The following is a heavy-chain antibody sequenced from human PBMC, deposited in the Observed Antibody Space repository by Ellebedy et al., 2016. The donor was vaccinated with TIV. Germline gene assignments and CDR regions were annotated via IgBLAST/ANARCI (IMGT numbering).Heavy chain of an antibody. V-gene: IGHV4-34*01. Sequence: SQTLSLTCAVYGGSFSGYYWSWIRQPPGKGLEWIGEINHSGSTNYNPSLKSRVTISVDTSKNQFSLKLSSVTAADTAVYYCARARYGAYRYFDLWGRGTLVTVSS. J-gene: IGHJ2*01. D-gene: IGHD4-17*01. CDR1: GGSFSGYY. CDR2: INHSGST. CDR3: ARARYGAYRYFDL.